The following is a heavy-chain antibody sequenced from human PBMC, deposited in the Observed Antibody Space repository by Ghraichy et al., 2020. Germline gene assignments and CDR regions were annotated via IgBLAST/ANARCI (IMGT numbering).Heavy chain of an antibody. V-gene: IGHV3-23*01. D-gene: IGHD5-24*01. J-gene: IGHJ6*02. CDR3: AKPVPQTTIRPSFYYYGMDV. CDR1: GFTFNNYA. CDR2: ISGSGGST. Sequence: GESLNISCAASGFTFNNYAMTWVRQAPGKELEWVSGISGSGGSTYYADSVKGRFTMSRDNSKNTLYLQMNSLRAEDTAVYYCAKPVPQTTIRPSFYYYGMDVWGQGTTVTVSS.